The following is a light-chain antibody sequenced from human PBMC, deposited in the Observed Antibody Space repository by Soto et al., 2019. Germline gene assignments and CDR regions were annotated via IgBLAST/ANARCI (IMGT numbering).Light chain of an antibody. CDR2: KAS. J-gene: IGKJ1*01. V-gene: IGKV1-5*03. Sequence: EIQMTQSPSILSASVGDRVTIACRASQSISNYLAWYQQKPGKAPKLLIYKASSLESGVPSRFSGSGSGTEYTLTISSLQPDDFATYYCQQYNSYSWPFGQGTKVDIK. CDR1: QSISNY. CDR3: QQYNSYSWP.